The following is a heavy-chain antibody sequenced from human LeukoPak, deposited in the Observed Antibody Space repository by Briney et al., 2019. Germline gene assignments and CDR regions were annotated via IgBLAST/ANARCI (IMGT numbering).Heavy chain of an antibody. CDR2: TSSSGSTI. CDR1: GFTFSSYE. D-gene: IGHD3-10*02. V-gene: IGHV3-48*03. J-gene: IGHJ4*02. Sequence: PGGSLRLSCAASGFTFSSYEMNWVRQAPGKGLEWVSYTSSSGSTIYYADSVQGRFTISRDNAQNSLYLQMSSLRAEDTAVYYCARNVYNFDYWGQGTLVTVSS. CDR3: ARNVYNFDY.